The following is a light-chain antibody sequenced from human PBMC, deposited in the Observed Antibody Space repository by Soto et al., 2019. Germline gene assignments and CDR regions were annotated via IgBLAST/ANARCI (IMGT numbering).Light chain of an antibody. V-gene: IGLV2-18*02. J-gene: IGLJ2*01. CDR2: EVS. CDR3: SSYTSGSTL. Sequence: QSALTQPPSVSGSPGQSVTISCTGTSSDVGSYNRVSWYQQPPGTAPKLMIYEVSNRPSGVPDRFSGSKSGNTASLTISGLQAEDEADYYCSSYTSGSTLFGGGTKLTVL. CDR1: SSDVGSYNR.